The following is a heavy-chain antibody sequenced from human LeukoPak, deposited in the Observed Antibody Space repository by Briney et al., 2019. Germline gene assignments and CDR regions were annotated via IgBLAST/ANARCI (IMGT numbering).Heavy chain of an antibody. D-gene: IGHD3-10*01. CDR3: ARGATMVRGVRYRAEYFQH. CDR2: INHSGST. J-gene: IGHJ1*01. CDR1: GGSISSGGYY. V-gene: IGHV4-34*01. Sequence: PSETLSLTCAVSGGSISSGGYYWSWIRQPPGKGLEWIGEINHSGSTNYNPSLKSRVTISVDTSKNQFSLKLSSVTAADTAVYYCARGATMVRGVRYRAEYFQHWGQGTLVTVSS.